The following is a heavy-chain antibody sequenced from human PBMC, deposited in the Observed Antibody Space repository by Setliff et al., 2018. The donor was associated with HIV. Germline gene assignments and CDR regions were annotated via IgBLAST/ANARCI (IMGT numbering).Heavy chain of an antibody. CDR2: IYINGYT. CDR1: GGSFSGYY. CDR3: ARGVGSGSYFNWFDP. D-gene: IGHD1-26*01. J-gene: IGHJ5*02. V-gene: IGHV4-4*08. Sequence: SETLSLTCAVYGGSFSGYYWSWIRQPPGKGLEWIGSIYINGYTNYNPSLKSRVTISFDTSQNQFSLKLSSVTAADTAVYYCARGVGSGSYFNWFDPWGQGTLVTVSS.